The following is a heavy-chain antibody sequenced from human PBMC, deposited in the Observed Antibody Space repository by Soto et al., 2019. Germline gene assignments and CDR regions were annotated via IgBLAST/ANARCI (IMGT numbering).Heavy chain of an antibody. CDR2: IIPIFGTA. CDR3: ARVMSSGYKP. Sequence: ASVKVSCKASGGTFSSYAISWVRQAPGQGLEWMGGIIPIFGTANYAQKFQGRVTITADESTSTAYMELSSLRSEDTAVYYCARVMSSGYKPWGQGTLVTVSS. V-gene: IGHV1-69*13. D-gene: IGHD3-22*01. CDR1: GGTFSSYA. J-gene: IGHJ4*02.